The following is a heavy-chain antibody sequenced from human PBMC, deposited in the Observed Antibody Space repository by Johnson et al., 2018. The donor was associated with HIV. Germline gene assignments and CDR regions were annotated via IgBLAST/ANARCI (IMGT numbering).Heavy chain of an antibody. CDR2: INSDRSTT. D-gene: IGHD1-1*01. CDR3: ARGGANSLKLFDI. Sequence: VQLVESGGGLVQPGGSLRLSCAASGFTFSSYWMSWVRQGPGKGLVRVSRINSDRSTTAYADSVKGRFTISRDNSKNTLYLQMNSLRAEDTAVYYCARGGANSLKLFDIWGQGTMVTVSS. V-gene: IGHV3-74*02. CDR1: GFTFSSYW. J-gene: IGHJ3*02.